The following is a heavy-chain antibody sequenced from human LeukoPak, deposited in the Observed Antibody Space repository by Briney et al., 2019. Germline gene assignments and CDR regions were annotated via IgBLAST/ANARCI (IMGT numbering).Heavy chain of an antibody. J-gene: IGHJ4*02. CDR3: ARFAVHRRITVAGQFGLDY. Sequence: GASVKVSCKASGYTFTGYYMNWVRQAPGQGLEWMGWINPNSGGTNYAQKFQGRVTMTRDTSTSTVYMELSSLRSEDTAVYYCARFAVHRRITVAGQFGLDYWGQGTLVSLSS. D-gene: IGHD6-19*01. CDR2: INPNSGGT. CDR1: GYTFTGYY. V-gene: IGHV1-2*02.